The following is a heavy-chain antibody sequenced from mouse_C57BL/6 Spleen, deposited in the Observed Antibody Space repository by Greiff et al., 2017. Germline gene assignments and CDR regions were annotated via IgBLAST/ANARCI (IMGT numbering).Heavy chain of an antibody. D-gene: IGHD1-1*02. CDR1: GYTFTSYW. J-gene: IGHJ2*01. Sequence: QVQLQQPGAELVRPGSSVKLSCKASGYTFTSYWMHWVKQRPIQGLEWIGNIDPSDSETHYNQKFKDKATLTVDKSSSTAYMQLSSLTSKDSAVYYCARGRGGRFDYWGQGTTLTVSS. CDR2: IDPSDSET. V-gene: IGHV1-52*01. CDR3: ARGRGGRFDY.